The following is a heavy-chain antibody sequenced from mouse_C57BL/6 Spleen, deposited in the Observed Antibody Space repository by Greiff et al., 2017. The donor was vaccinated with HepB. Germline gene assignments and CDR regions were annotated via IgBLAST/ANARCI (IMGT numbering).Heavy chain of an antibody. CDR2: ISSGSSTI. CDR3: ARLDGYFYYFDY. D-gene: IGHD2-3*01. J-gene: IGHJ2*01. Sequence: EVMLVESGGGLVKPGGSLKLSCAASGFTFSDYGMHWVRQAPEKGLEWVAYISSGSSTIYYADTVKGRFTISRDNAKNTLFLQMTSLRSEDTAMYYCARLDGYFYYFDYWGQGTTLTVSS. V-gene: IGHV5-17*01. CDR1: GFTFSDYG.